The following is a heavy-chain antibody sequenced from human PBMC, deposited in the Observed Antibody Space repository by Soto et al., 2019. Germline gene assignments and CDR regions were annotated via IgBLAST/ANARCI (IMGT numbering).Heavy chain of an antibody. V-gene: IGHV3-33*01. Sequence: QVQLVESGGGVVQPGRSLRLSCAASGFTFSSSGMHWVRQAPGKGLEWVAVIWYDGSNKYYADSVKGRFTISRDNSKNTLYLQMNSLRAEDTAVYYCARDQTPQQLVPYYYYGMDVWGQGTTVTVSS. CDR1: GFTFSSSG. D-gene: IGHD6-13*01. CDR2: IWYDGSNK. J-gene: IGHJ6*02. CDR3: ARDQTPQQLVPYYYYGMDV.